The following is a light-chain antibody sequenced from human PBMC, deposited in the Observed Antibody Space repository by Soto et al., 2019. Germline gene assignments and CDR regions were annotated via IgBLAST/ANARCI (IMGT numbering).Light chain of an antibody. CDR3: QKYNSAPFT. Sequence: DIQMTQSPSSLSASVGDRVTITCRASQGIRDFFAWYQQKPGKVHKLLIYAASTLQSGVPSRFSGSGSGTDFVFTIPSLQPEAVATYYCQKYNSAPFTFGPGTTVDIK. CDR1: QGIRDF. CDR2: AAS. V-gene: IGKV1-27*01. J-gene: IGKJ3*01.